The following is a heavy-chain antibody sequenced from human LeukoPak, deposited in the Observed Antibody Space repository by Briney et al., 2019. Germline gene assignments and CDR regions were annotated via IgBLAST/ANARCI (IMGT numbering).Heavy chain of an antibody. CDR3: ARDFLGRWLQLNWFDP. CDR1: GYTFTGYY. Sequence: GASVKVSCKASGYTFTGYYMHWVRQAPGQGLEWMGRINPNSGGTNYAQKFQGRVTMTRDTSISTAYMELSRLRSDDTAVYYCARDFLGRWLQLNWFDPWGQGTLVTVSS. D-gene: IGHD5-24*01. CDR2: INPNSGGT. J-gene: IGHJ5*02. V-gene: IGHV1-2*06.